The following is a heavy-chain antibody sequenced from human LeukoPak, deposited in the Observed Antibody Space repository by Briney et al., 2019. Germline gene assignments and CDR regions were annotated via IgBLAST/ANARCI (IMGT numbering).Heavy chain of an antibody. Sequence: GASVKVSCKASGYTFTSYYMHWVRQAPGQGLEWMGIINPSGGSTSYAQKFQGRVTMTRDTSTSTVYMELSSLRSEDTAVYYCARDKLMTYYYGSRSHRAFDIWGQGTMVTVSS. D-gene: IGHD3-10*01. CDR1: GYTFTSYY. CDR3: ARDKLMTYYYGSRSHRAFDI. V-gene: IGHV1-46*01. J-gene: IGHJ3*02. CDR2: INPSGGST.